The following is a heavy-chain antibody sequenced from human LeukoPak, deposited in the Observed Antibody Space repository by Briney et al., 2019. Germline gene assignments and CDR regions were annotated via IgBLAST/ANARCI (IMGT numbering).Heavy chain of an antibody. D-gene: IGHD3-3*01. CDR2: TYSGGST. V-gene: IGHV3-53*01. CDR3: ARVRDFWSAEEYRSYYFDY. J-gene: IGHJ4*02. CDR1: GFTVSNSY. Sequence: GGSLRLSCAVSGFTVSNSYMSWVRQAPGKGLEWVSVTYSGGSTYYADSVKGRFIISSDNSKNTLSLQMNSLRAEDTAVYYCARVRDFWSAEEYRSYYFDYWGQGALVTVSS.